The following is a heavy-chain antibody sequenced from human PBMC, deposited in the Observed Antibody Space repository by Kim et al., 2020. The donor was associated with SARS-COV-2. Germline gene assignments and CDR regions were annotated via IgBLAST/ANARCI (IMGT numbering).Heavy chain of an antibody. J-gene: IGHJ3*02. CDR1: GDSVSSNSAA. CDR3: AREPVTWYCSSTSCPDAFDI. Sequence: SQTLSLTCAISGDSVSSNSAAWNWIRQSPSRGLEWLGRTYYRSKWYNDYAVSVKSRITINPDTSKNQFSLQLNSVTPEDTAVYYCAREPVTWYCSSTSCPDAFDIWGQGTMVTVSS. CDR2: TYYRSKWYN. V-gene: IGHV6-1*01. D-gene: IGHD2-2*01.